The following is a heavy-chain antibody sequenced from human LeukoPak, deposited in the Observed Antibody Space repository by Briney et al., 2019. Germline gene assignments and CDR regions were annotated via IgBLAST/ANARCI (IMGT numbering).Heavy chain of an antibody. CDR2: ISWNSGSI. D-gene: IGHD3-22*01. CDR3: AKDGGYFSLYYFDY. V-gene: IGHV3-9*01. J-gene: IGHJ4*02. CDR1: GFTFDDYA. Sequence: GGSLRLSCAASGFTFDDYAMHWVWQAPGKGLEWVSGISWNSGSIGYADSVKGRFTISRGNAKNSLYLQMNSLRAEDTALYYCAKDGGYFSLYYFDYWGQGTLVTVSS.